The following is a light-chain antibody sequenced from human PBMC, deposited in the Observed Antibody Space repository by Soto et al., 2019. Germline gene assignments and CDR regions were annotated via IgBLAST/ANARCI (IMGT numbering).Light chain of an antibody. V-gene: IGKV1-39*01. Sequence: DIQLTQSPSSLSASVGDRGTITCRASQSITNSLNWDQHKPGKAPTLVVYAASSLQSVVPSRFRCSGSGTDFPLTISSLQPEDFATYFCQQGHNMPFTFGPGTKVDIK. CDR2: AAS. CDR3: QQGHNMPFT. CDR1: QSITNS. J-gene: IGKJ3*01.